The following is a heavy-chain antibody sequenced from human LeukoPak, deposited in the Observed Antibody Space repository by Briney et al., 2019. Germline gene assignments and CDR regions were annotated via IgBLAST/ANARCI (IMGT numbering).Heavy chain of an antibody. D-gene: IGHD3-10*01. Sequence: PSETLSLTCTVSGGSISTYYWSWIRQPPGKGLEWIGYIYYRGNTNYNPSLQSRVSISVDTSKNQFSLKLSSVTAADTAVYYCARDKLLSYGSGSYYPNWFDPWGQGTLVTVSS. CDR2: IYYRGNT. V-gene: IGHV4-59*12. J-gene: IGHJ5*02. CDR3: ARDKLLSYGSGSYYPNWFDP. CDR1: GGSISTYY.